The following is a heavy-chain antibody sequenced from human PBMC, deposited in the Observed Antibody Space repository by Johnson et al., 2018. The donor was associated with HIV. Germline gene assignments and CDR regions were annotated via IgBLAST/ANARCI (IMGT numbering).Heavy chain of an antibody. CDR1: GFTFSSYA. CDR2: ISYDGSYK. Sequence: QVQLVESGGGVVQPGGSLRLSCAASGFTFSSYAMHWVRQAPGKGLEWVAVISYDGSYKYYADSVKGRFTISRDNSKNTLYLQMNSLRSEDTAVYSCAFESGSYFRHAFDVWGQGTMVTVSS. V-gene: IGHV3-30*04. CDR3: AFESGSYFRHAFDV. J-gene: IGHJ3*01. D-gene: IGHD1-26*01.